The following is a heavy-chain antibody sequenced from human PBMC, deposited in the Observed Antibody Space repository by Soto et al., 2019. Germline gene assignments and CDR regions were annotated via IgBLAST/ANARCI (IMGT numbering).Heavy chain of an antibody. CDR3: ARGGGNDAFDM. CDR1: GFTVSGNY. V-gene: IGHV3-66*01. CDR2: IFSGGNT. J-gene: IGHJ3*02. D-gene: IGHD3-16*01. Sequence: EVQLVESGGGLVQPGGSLRLSCAASGFTVSGNYMSWVRLAPGKGLEWVSVIFSGGNTYYADSVQGRFTISRDNSKNTLFLKMNSLRAEDTAVYYCARGGGNDAFDMWGQGTIVTVSS.